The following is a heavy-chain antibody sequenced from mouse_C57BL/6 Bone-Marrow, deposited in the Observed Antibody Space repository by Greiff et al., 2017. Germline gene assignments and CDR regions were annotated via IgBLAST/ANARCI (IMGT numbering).Heavy chain of an antibody. Sequence: VKLVESGAELVRPGTSVKMSCKASGYTFTNYWIGWAKQRPGHGLEWIGDIYPGGGYTNYNEKFKGKATLTADKSSSTAYMQFSSLTSEDSAIYYCARSRYFDVWGTGTTVTVAS. CDR2: IYPGGGYT. CDR3: ARSRYFDV. CDR1: GYTFTNYW. J-gene: IGHJ1*03. V-gene: IGHV1-63*01.